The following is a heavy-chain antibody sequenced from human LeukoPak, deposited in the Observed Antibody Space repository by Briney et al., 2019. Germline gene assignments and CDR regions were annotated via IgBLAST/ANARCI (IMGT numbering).Heavy chain of an antibody. V-gene: IGHV4-61*01. CDR3: ARENYYGLGKIDY. J-gene: IGHJ4*02. CDR1: GGSVSSGSYY. Sequence: SETLSLTCTVSGGSVSSGSYYWTWIRQPPGKGLEWIGHIHYSGSANYNPSLKSRVTISVDTSKNQFSLKLSSVTAADTAVYYCARENYYGLGKIDYWGQGTLVTVSS. CDR2: IHYSGSA. D-gene: IGHD3-10*01.